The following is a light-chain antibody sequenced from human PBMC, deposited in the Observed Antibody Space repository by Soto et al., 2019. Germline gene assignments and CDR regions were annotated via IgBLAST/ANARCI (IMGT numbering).Light chain of an antibody. CDR3: QQHINWPLT. Sequence: DLQMTQSPSTLSASVGDRVTITCRASQSCRNSLAWYQQKAGKAPTLLIYDASTLQSGVPSRFSGSGSGTEFSLTISSLQPEDFALYYCQQHINWPLTFGGGTKVDIK. CDR2: DAS. V-gene: IGKV1-5*01. J-gene: IGKJ4*01. CDR1: QSCRNS.